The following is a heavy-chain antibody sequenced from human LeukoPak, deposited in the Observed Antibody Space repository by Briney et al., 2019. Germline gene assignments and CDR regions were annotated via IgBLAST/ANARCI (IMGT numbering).Heavy chain of an antibody. J-gene: IGHJ4*02. CDR1: GFTFSSYA. D-gene: IGHD2-15*01. CDR3: ARPDIVVVVAAPWYFDY. V-gene: IGHV3-30-3*01. Sequence: GGSLRLSCAASGFTFSSYAMHWVRQAPGKGLEWVAVISYDGSNRYYADSVKGRFTISRDNSKNTLYLQMNSLRAEDTAVYYCARPDIVVVVAAPWYFDYWGQGTLVTVSS. CDR2: ISYDGSNR.